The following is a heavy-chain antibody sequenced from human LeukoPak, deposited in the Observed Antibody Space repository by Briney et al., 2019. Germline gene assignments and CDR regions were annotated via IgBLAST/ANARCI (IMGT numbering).Heavy chain of an antibody. J-gene: IGHJ5*02. CDR3: AKGAGPPWFDP. D-gene: IGHD6-19*01. Sequence: PSETLSLTCAVSGGSISSGTYSWSWIRQPPRKGLEWIGYVYYSGGTYYNPSLKSRVTISVDTSRNQFSINLNSVTAADTAVYYCAKGAGPPWFDPWGQGTLVTVSS. CDR1: GGSISSGTYS. CDR2: VYYSGGT. V-gene: IGHV4-30-4*07.